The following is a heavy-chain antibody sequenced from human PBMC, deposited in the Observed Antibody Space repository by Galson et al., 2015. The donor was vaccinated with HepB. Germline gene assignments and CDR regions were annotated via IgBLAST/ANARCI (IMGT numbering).Heavy chain of an antibody. CDR3: ARVLGRGSGWYRNFDY. J-gene: IGHJ4*02. V-gene: IGHV3-21*01. CDR1: GFTFSSYS. D-gene: IGHD6-19*01. CDR2: ISSSSSYI. Sequence: LRLSYAASGFTFSSYSMNWVRQAPGKGLEWVSSISSSSSYIYYADSVKGRFTISRDNAKNSLYLQMNSLRAEDTAVYYCARVLGRGSGWYRNFDYWGQGTLVTVSS.